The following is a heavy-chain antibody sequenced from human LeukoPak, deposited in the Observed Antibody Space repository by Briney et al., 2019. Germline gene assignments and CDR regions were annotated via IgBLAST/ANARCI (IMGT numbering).Heavy chain of an antibody. V-gene: IGHV5-51*01. CDR2: IYPGDSDT. D-gene: IGHD4-11*01. CDR1: GYSFTGSW. J-gene: IGHJ6*03. CDR3: ARLTTVTTTTPYYMDV. Sequence: GASLQISCKGSGYSFTGSWIAWGRPVPGKGLEWMGIIYPGDSDTRYSPSFQGLVTISADKSISTAYLQWSSLKASDTAMYYCARLTTVTTTTPYYMDVWGKGTTVTVSS.